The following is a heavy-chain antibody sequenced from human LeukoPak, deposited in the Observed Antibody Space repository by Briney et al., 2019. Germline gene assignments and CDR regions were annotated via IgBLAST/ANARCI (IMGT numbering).Heavy chain of an antibody. CDR3: ARDRTVRPTYYYYYMDV. D-gene: IGHD3-10*01. V-gene: IGHV3-30*03. Sequence: PGRSLRLSCAASGFTFSSYGMHWVRQAPGKGLEWVAVISYDGSNKYYADSVKGRFTISRDNSKNTLYLQMNSLRAEDTAVYYCARDRTVRPTYYYYYMDVWGKGTTVTVSS. CDR1: GFTFSSYG. CDR2: ISYDGSNK. J-gene: IGHJ6*03.